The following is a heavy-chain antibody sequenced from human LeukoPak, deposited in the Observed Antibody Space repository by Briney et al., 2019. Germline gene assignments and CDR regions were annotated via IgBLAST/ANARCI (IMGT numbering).Heavy chain of an antibody. CDR1: GFTFDDYA. CDR3: ARHGSSWGLTSSYFDY. Sequence: GGSLRLSCAASGFTFDDYAMHWVRQAPGKGLEWVSLISWDGGSTYYADSVKGRFTISRDNSKNSLCLQMNSLRAEDTALYYCARHGSSWGLTSSYFDYWGQGTLVTVSS. CDR2: ISWDGGST. D-gene: IGHD6-13*01. V-gene: IGHV3-43D*03. J-gene: IGHJ4*02.